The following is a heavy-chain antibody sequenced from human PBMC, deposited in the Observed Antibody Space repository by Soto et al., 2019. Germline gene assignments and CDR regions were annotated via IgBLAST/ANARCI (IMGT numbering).Heavy chain of an antibody. Sequence: SETLSLTCTVSGGSLSSYYWSWIRQPPGKGLEWIGYIYYSGSTNYNPSLKSRVTISVDTSKNQFSLKLSSVTAADTAVYYCARGITIFGVVYYYGRDVWGQGTTVTVSS. V-gene: IGHV4-59*01. CDR3: ARGITIFGVVYYYGRDV. CDR1: GGSLSSYY. J-gene: IGHJ6*02. CDR2: IYYSGST. D-gene: IGHD3-3*01.